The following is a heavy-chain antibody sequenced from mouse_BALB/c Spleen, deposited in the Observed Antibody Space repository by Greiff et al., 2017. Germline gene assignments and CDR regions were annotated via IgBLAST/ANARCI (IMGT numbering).Heavy chain of an antibody. CDR2: IDPANGNT. V-gene: IGHV14-3*02. D-gene: IGHD2-2*01. J-gene: IGHJ4*01. Sequence: EVQLQQSGAELVKPGASVKLSCTASGFNIKDTYMHWVKQRPEQGLEWIGRIDPANGNTKYDPKFQGKATITADTSSNTAYLQLSSLTSEDTAVYYCARRYGYVAMDYWGQGTSVTVAS. CDR3: ARRYGYVAMDY. CDR1: GFNIKDTY.